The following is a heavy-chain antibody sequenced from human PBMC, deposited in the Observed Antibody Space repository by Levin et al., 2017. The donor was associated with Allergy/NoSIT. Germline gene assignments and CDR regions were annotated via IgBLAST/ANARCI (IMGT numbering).Heavy chain of an antibody. CDR1: GYTFTSYD. D-gene: IGHD6-13*01. CDR3: ARGEVGAAAGTSYGMDV. V-gene: IGHV1-8*01. J-gene: IGHJ6*02. CDR2: MNPNSGNT. Sequence: ASVKVSCKASGYTFTSYDINWVRQATGQGLEWMGWMNPNSGNTGYAQKFQGRVTMTRNTSISTAYMELSSLRSEDTAVYYCARGEVGAAAGTSYGMDVWGQGTTVTVSS.